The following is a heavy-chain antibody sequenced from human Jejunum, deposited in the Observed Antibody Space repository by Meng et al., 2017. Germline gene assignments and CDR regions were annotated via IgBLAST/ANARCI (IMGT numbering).Heavy chain of an antibody. D-gene: IGHD1-1*01. CDR1: GFTFSNYG. J-gene: IGHJ6*01. V-gene: IGHV3-33*01. Sequence: GESLKISCAASGFTFSNYGMHWVRQAPGKGLEWVALIWDDGSNKYYADSVKGRCSSSRDNSKKTLYLQMNSLRAEDTAVYYCVRAPVNWNPRTRVYYYDDMDVWGQGTTVT. CDR3: VRAPVNWNPRTRVYYYDDMDV. CDR2: IWDDGSNK.